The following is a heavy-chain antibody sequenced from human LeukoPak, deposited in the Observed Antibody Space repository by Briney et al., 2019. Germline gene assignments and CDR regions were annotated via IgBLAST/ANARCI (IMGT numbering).Heavy chain of an antibody. CDR1: GGSISSGSYY. Sequence: TSQTLSLTCTVSGGSISSGSYYWSWIRQPAGKGLEWIGRIYTSGSTNYNPSLKSRVTISVDTSKNQFSLKLSSETAADTAVYYCARDTEAHYYENYCDYCGQGTLVTVSS. J-gene: IGHJ4*02. CDR3: ARDTEAHYYENYCDY. D-gene: IGHD3-22*01. V-gene: IGHV4-61*02. CDR2: IYTSGST.